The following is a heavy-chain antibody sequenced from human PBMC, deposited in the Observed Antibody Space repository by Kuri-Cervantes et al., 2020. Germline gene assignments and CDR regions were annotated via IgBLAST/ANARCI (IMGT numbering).Heavy chain of an antibody. J-gene: IGHJ4*02. V-gene: IGHV3-20*04. CDR1: GFIFDDYG. D-gene: IGHD5-18*01. Sequence: GGSLRLSCAASGFIFDDYGMNWVRQAPGKGLEWVSGINWDGGSSGYADSVKGRFTISRDSAKNSLYLQMNSLRAEDTALYYCARGLGYSYGQRFDYWGQGTLVTVSS. CDR3: ARGLGYSYGQRFDY. CDR2: INWDGGSS.